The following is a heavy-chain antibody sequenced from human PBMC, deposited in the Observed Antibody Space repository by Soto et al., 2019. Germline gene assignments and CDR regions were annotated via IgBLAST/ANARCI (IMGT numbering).Heavy chain of an antibody. CDR2: ISSSSSYI. D-gene: IGHD3-10*01. CDR3: ARTTMVRGPLDP. Sequence: GGSLRLSCAASGFTFSSYSMNWVRQAPGKGLEWVSSISSSSSYIYYADSVKGRFTISRDNAKNSLYLQMNSLRAEDTAVYYCARTTMVRGPLDPWGQGTLVTVSS. V-gene: IGHV3-21*01. J-gene: IGHJ5*02. CDR1: GFTFSSYS.